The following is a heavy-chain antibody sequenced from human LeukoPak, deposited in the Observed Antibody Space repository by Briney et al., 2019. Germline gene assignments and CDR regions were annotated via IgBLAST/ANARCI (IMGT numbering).Heavy chain of an antibody. Sequence: GASVKVSCKASGYTFTGYYMHWVRQAPGQGLEWMGWINPNSGGTNYAQKFQGRVTMTRDTSISTAYMELRSLRSDDTAVYYCARDPGLYDFWSGYPRLFDYWGQGTLVTVSS. CDR3: ARDPGLYDFWSGYPRLFDY. CDR1: GYTFTGYY. CDR2: INPNSGGT. V-gene: IGHV1-2*02. J-gene: IGHJ4*02. D-gene: IGHD3-3*01.